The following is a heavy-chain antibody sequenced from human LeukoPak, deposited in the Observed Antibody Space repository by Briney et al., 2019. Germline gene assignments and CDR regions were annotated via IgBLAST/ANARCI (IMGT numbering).Heavy chain of an antibody. J-gene: IGHJ5*02. CDR1: GYTFTSYY. D-gene: IGHD4-23*01. CDR3: ARDDSVEDTAWWFDP. V-gene: IGHV1-46*01. Sequence: ASVKVSCKASGYTFTSYYMHWVRQAPGQGLEWMGIINPSGGSTSYAQKFQGRVTMTRDMSTSTDYMELSSLRSEDTAVYYCARDDSVEDTAWWFDPWGQGTLVTVSS. CDR2: INPSGGST.